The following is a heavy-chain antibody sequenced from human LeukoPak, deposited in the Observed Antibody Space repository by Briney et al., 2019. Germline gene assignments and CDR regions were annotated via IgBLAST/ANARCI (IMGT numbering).Heavy chain of an antibody. CDR2: ISYDGSNK. V-gene: IGHV3-30*04. CDR1: GFTFSSYA. CDR3: ARDFVYYDFWSGYFDY. J-gene: IGHJ4*02. Sequence: GGSLRLSCAASGFTFSSYAMHWVRQAPGKGLGWVAVISYDGSNKYYADSVKGRFTISRDNSKNTLYLQMNSLRAEDTAVYYCARDFVYYDFWSGYFDYWGQGTLVTVSS. D-gene: IGHD3-3*01.